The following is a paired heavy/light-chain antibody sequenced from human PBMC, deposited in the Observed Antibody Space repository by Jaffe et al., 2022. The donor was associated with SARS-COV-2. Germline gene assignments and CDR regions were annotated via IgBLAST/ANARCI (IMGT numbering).Heavy chain of an antibody. V-gene: IGHV3-30-3*01. CDR3: ARGRITMIVVVTKKPDPPDY. D-gene: IGHD3-22*01. CDR1: GFTFSSYA. Sequence: QVQLVESGGGVVQPGRSLRLSCAASGFTFSSYAMHWVRQAPGKGLEWVAVISYDGSNKYYADSVKGRFTISRDNSKNTLYLQMNSLRAEDTAVYYCARGRITMIVVVTKKPDPPDYWGQGTLVTVSS. J-gene: IGHJ4*02. CDR2: ISYDGSNK.
Light chain of an antibody. CDR3: AAWDDSLNAYV. V-gene: IGLV1-44*01. CDR2: SNN. Sequence: QSVLTQPPSASGTPGQRVTISCSGSSSNIGSNTVNWYQQLPGTAPKLLIYSNNQRPSGVPDRFSGSKSGTSASLAISGLQSEDEADYYCAAWDDSLNAYVFGTGTKVTVL. CDR1: SSNIGSNT. J-gene: IGLJ1*01.